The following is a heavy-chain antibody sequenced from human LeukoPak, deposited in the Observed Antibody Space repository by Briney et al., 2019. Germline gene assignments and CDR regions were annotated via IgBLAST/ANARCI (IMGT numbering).Heavy chain of an antibody. CDR3: SREGGLQLIGGFGY. D-gene: IGHD5-24*01. CDR1: GFTFSSYW. CDR2: IKQDGSEK. Sequence: GGSLRLSCAASGFTFSSYWMSWVRQAPGKGLEWVANIKQDGSEKYYVDSVKGRFTISRDNAKNSLYLQMNSLRAEDTAVYYCSREGGLQLIGGFGYWGQGTLVTVSS. V-gene: IGHV3-7*01. J-gene: IGHJ4*02.